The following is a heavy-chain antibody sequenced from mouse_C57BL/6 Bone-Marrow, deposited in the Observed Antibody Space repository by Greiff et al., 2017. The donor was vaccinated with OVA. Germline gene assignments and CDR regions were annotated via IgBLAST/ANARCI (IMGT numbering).Heavy chain of an antibody. CDR2: INYDGSST. J-gene: IGHJ2*01. CDR1: GFTFSDYY. D-gene: IGHD1-1*01. CDR3: ARAIYGSRYYFDY. Sequence: EVNLVESEGGLVQPGSSMKLSCTASGFTFSDYYMAWVRQVPEKGLEWVANINYDGSSTYYLDSLKSRFIISRDNAKNILYLQMSSLKSEDTATYYCARAIYGSRYYFDYWGQGTTLTVAS. V-gene: IGHV5-16*01.